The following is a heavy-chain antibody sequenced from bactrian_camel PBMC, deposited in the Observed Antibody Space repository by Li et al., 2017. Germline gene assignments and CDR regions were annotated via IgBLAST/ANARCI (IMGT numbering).Heavy chain of an antibody. CDR1: GFTFSRYG. CDR3: AAESTGPLWLGYFGNCGVGY. V-gene: IGHV3S6*01. J-gene: IGHJ6*01. D-gene: IGHD1*01. CDR2: IVSDSTST. Sequence: VQLVESGGGLVQPGGSLRLSCAASGFTFSRYGLSWVRQAPGKGLEWVSGIVSDSTSTYYADSVKGRFTISKDSAKNTLFLQMNNLKPDDTGMDYCAAESTGPLWLGYFGNCGVGYWGQGTQVTVS.